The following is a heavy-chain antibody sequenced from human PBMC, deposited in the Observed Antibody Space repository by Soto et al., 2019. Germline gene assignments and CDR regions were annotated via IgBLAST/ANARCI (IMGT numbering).Heavy chain of an antibody. CDR2: ISSSSSYI. CDR3: ARDLHYDFSRGMDV. Sequence: PGGSLRLSCAASGFTFSSYSMNWVRQAPGKGLEWVSSISSSSSYIYYADSVKGRFTISRDNAKNSLYLQMNSLRAEDTAVYYCARDLHYDFSRGMDVWGQGTTVTVSS. D-gene: IGHD3-3*01. J-gene: IGHJ6*02. CDR1: GFTFSSYS. V-gene: IGHV3-21*01.